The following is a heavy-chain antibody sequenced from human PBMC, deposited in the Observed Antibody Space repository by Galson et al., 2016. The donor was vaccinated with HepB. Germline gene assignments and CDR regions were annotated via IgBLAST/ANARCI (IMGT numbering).Heavy chain of an antibody. V-gene: IGHV4-39*01. CDR3: ARQAIVGSRPFDY. CDR2: IYYSGGT. D-gene: IGHD1-26*01. J-gene: IGHJ4*02. Sequence: ETLSLTCTVSGGSIISSTYYWGWIRQPPEKGLEWIASIYYSGGTYCDPSLNSRVTISVDTSKNQFSLKLSSLTAADTAVYYCARQAIVGSRPFDYWGQGTLVTVSS. CDR1: GGSIISSTYY.